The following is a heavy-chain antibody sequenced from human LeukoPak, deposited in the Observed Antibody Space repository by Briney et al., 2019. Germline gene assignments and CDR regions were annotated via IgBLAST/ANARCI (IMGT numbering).Heavy chain of an antibody. D-gene: IGHD3-16*01. CDR1: GGSISSYY. J-gene: IGHJ6*02. V-gene: IGHV4-59*01. CDR2: IYYSGST. Sequence: SETLSLTCTVSGGSISSYYWSWIRQPPGKGLEWIGYIYYSGSTNYNPSLKSRVTISVDTSKNQFSLKLSSVTAADTAVYYCARAGHYAEDGMDVWGQGTTATVSS. CDR3: ARAGHYAEDGMDV.